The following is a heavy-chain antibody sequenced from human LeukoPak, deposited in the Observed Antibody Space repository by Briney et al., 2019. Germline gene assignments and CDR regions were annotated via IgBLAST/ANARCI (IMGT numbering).Heavy chain of an antibody. V-gene: IGHV3-30*03. Sequence: GGSLRLSCAASGFTFSSYGMHWVRQAPGKGLEWVAVISYDGSNKYYADSVKGRFTISRDNSKNTLYLQMNSLRAEDTAVYYCARHSGYALYYLDYWGHGTLVTVSS. D-gene: IGHD5-12*01. CDR1: GFTFSSYG. J-gene: IGHJ4*01. CDR2: ISYDGSNK. CDR3: ARHSGYALYYLDY.